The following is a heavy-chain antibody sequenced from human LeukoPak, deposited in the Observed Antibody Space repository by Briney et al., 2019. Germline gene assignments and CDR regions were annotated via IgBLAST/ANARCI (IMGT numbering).Heavy chain of an antibody. J-gene: IGHJ6*02. CDR3: ARDSGNYHYDMDV. CDR1: GYSLNSHH. Sequence: ASGKVSCKTSGYSLNSHHVLWVQQAPGQGLEWMGINFFHDGTTSNTQKFPGSLTMTRHTSTSTVYMELSSLRSEDTAVYYCARDSGNYHYDMDVWGQGTTVIVSS. CDR2: NFFHDGTT. D-gene: IGHD3-10*01. V-gene: IGHV1-46*02.